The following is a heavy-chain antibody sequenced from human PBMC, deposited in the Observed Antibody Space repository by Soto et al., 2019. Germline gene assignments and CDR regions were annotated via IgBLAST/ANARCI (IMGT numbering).Heavy chain of an antibody. CDR2: IFPGDSDT. Sequence: GESLKISCKGSGYVFANDCIAWVRQMPGKGLEWMWIIFPGDSDTRYSPSFQGQVTISADKSINTAYLQWSGLKASDTAIYYCARRVSAHPFFDYWGQGTLVNVSS. CDR3: ARRVSAHPFFDY. V-gene: IGHV5-51*01. CDR1: GYVFANDC. D-gene: IGHD2-2*01. J-gene: IGHJ4*02.